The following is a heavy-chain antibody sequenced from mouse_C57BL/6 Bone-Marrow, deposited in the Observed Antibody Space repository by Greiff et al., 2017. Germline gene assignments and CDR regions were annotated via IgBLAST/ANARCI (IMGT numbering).Heavy chain of an antibody. CDR1: GFTFSDYY. CDR2: ISNGGGST. CDR3: ARYYYGGFDY. J-gene: IGHJ2*01. Sequence: EVQLQESGGGLVQPGGSLKLSCAASGFTFSDYYMYWVRQTPEKRLEWVAYISNGGGSTYYPDTVKGRFTISRDNAKNTLYLQMSRLKSEDTAMYYCARYYYGGFDYWGQGTTLTVSS. D-gene: IGHD1-1*01. V-gene: IGHV5-12*01.